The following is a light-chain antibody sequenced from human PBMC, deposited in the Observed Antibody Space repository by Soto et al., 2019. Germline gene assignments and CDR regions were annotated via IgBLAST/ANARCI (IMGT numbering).Light chain of an antibody. CDR1: QSVSNSY. J-gene: IGKJ5*01. CDR3: QQYGTSALT. V-gene: IGKV3-20*01. CDR2: GAS. Sequence: EIVLTQSPGTLSLSPGERATLSCRASQSVSNSYLAWYQQKPGQTPRLLISGASNRATGIPDRFSGSGSGTDFTLTINRLEPEDFVVYYCQQYGTSALTFGQGTRLDIK.